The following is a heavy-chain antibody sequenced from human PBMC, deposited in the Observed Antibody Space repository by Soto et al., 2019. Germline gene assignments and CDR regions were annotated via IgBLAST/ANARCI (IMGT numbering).Heavy chain of an antibody. V-gene: IGHV3-21*01. D-gene: IGHD3-10*01. CDR2: ISSFSNYM. J-gene: IGHJ4*02. CDR3: APLPLMVRGIIIND. Sequence: PGGSLRLSCAVSGFTFNSYSMNWVRQAPGKGLEWVSSISSFSNYMYYTDSVKGRFTISRDNARNSLYLQMNSLRAEDTAVYYCAPLPLMVRGIIINDWGLGTLVTVSS. CDR1: GFTFNSYS.